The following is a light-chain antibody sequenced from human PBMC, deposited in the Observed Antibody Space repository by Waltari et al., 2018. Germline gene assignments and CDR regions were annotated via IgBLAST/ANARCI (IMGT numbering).Light chain of an antibody. CDR2: KAS. Sequence: DIQMTQSPSTLSASVGDRVTITCRASQSISSWLAWYQQKPGKAPKLLIYKASSLESGVPSRFSGSGSGTEFTLTISSLQPDDFATYXCQQYNSYSWTFGXGTKVEIK. CDR1: QSISSW. CDR3: QQYNSYSWT. V-gene: IGKV1-5*03. J-gene: IGKJ1*01.